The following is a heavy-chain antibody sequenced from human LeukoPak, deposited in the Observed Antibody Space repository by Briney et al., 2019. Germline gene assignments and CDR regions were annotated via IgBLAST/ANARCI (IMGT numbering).Heavy chain of an antibody. CDR1: GYTFTSYD. CDR3: ARIAAAGNRRLNY. V-gene: IGHV1-8*01. D-gene: IGHD6-13*01. CDR2: MNPNSGNT. Sequence: GASAKDSCKASGYTFTSYDINWVRQATGQGLEWMGWMNPNSGNTGYAQKFQGRITMTRNTSISTAYMELSSLTSEDTAVYYCARIAAAGNRRLNYWGQGTLVTVSS. J-gene: IGHJ4*02.